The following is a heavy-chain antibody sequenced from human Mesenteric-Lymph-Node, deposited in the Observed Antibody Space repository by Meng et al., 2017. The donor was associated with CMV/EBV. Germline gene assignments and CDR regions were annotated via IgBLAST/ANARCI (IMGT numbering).Heavy chain of an antibody. CDR2: IRSKAYGGTT. J-gene: IGHJ6*02. CDR3: IRGGVPADFYYYGMDV. V-gene: IGHV3-49*04. CDR1: GFTVSSDY. D-gene: IGHD2-2*01. Sequence: GESLKISCAVSGFTVSSDYMTWVRQAPGKGLEWVGFIRSKAYGGTTEYAASVKGRFTISRDDSKSIAYLQMNSLQTEDTAVFYCIRGGVPADFYYYGMDVWGQGTTVTVSS.